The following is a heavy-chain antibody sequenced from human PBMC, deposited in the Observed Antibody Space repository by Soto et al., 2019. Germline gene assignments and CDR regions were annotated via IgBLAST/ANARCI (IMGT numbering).Heavy chain of an antibody. CDR2: MYYSGST. CDR3: AADTVTLYYYYYGMDV. Sequence: SETLSLTCTVSGGSVNSGSYNWNWIRQPPGKGLEWIGSMYYSGSTYYNPSLKSRVTISVDTSKNQFSLKLSSVTAADTAVYYCAADTVTLYYYYYGMDVWGQGTTVTVSS. D-gene: IGHD4-17*01. V-gene: IGHV4-39*01. CDR1: GGSVNSGSYN. J-gene: IGHJ6*02.